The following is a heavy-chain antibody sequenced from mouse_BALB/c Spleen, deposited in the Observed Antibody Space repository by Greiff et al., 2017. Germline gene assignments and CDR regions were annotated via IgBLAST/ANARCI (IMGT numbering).Heavy chain of an antibody. D-gene: IGHD2-10*01. Sequence: VQLVESGPGLVAPSQSLSITCTVSGFSLTSYGVHWVRQPPGKGLEWLGVIWAGGSTNYNSALMSRLSISKDNSKSQVFLKMNSLQTDDTAMYYCAREAYYGNLWFAYWGQGTLVTVSA. CDR3: AREAYYGNLWFAY. CDR2: IWAGGST. J-gene: IGHJ3*01. V-gene: IGHV2-9*02. CDR1: GFSLTSYG.